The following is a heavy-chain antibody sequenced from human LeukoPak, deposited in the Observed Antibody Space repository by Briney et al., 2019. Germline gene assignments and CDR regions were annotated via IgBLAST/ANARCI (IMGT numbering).Heavy chain of an antibody. D-gene: IGHD3-10*01. V-gene: IGHV1-46*01. Sequence: ASVKVSCKASGYTFTSYYMHWVRQAPGQGLEWMGIINPSGGSTSYAQKFQGRVTMTRDTSTSTVYMELSSLRSEDTAVYYCARGKTYYYGSGSHIFDYWGQGTLVTVSS. CDR1: GYTFTSYY. J-gene: IGHJ4*02. CDR3: ARGKTYYYGSGSHIFDY. CDR2: INPSGGST.